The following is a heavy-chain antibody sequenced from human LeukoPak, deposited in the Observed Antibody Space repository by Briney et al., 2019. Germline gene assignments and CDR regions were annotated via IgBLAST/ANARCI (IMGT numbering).Heavy chain of an antibody. V-gene: IGHV3-21*01. CDR2: ISSSSSYI. CDR3: AKDGGDYPHYFDY. CDR1: GFTFSSYS. J-gene: IGHJ4*02. Sequence: GGSLRLSCAASGFTFSSYSMNWVRQAPGKGLEWVSSISSSSSYIYYADSVKGRFTISRDNAKNSLYLQMNSLRAEDTAVYYCAKDGGDYPHYFDYWGQGTLVTVSS. D-gene: IGHD4-17*01.